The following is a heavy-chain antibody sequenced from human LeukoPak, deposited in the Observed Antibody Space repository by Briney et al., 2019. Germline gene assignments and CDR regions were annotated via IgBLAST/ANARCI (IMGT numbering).Heavy chain of an antibody. CDR1: GFTFSSYG. J-gene: IGHJ6*02. D-gene: IGHD2-15*01. CDR3: ARDLGGSRDYYGMDV. Sequence: EGSLRLSCAASGFTFSSYGMNWVRQAPGKGLEWVSSISSSSSYIYYADSVKGRFTISRDNAKNSLYLQMNSLRAEDTAVYYCARDLGGSRDYYGMDVWGQGTTVNVSS. CDR2: ISSSSSYI. V-gene: IGHV3-21*01.